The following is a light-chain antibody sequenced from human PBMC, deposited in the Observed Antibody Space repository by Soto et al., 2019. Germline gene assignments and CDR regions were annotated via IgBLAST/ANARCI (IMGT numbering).Light chain of an antibody. CDR3: QHRDNWSYI. V-gene: IGKV3D-15*01. CDR1: QSINDN. J-gene: IGKJ2*01. CDR2: GAS. Sequence: IVMTQSPATLSLSPLEIASLSFMASQSINDNLAWYQQRPGQAPRLPIYGASSRATGIPDRFSGSGSGTDFTLTISSLQSEDFAVYYCQHRDNWSYIFGQGTKVDIK.